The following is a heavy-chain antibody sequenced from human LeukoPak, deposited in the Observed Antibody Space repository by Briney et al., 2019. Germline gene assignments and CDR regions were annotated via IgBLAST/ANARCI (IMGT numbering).Heavy chain of an antibody. Sequence: PGGSLRLSCAASGFTFSDYYMSWVRQAPGKGLEWVGRIKSKTDGGTTDYAAPVKGRFTISRDDSKNTLYLQMNSLKTEDTAVYYCTTAEGWELSPPSDYWGQGTLVTVSS. V-gene: IGHV3-15*01. CDR1: GFTFSDYY. J-gene: IGHJ4*02. D-gene: IGHD1-26*01. CDR2: IKSKTDGGTT. CDR3: TTAEGWELSPPSDY.